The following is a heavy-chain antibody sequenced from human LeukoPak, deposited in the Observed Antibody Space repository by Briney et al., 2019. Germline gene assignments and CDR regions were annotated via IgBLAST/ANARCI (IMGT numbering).Heavy chain of an antibody. CDR3: ARLSPDCSGGSCYWFDP. CDR1: GGSISSYY. D-gene: IGHD2-15*01. CDR2: INHSGST. V-gene: IGHV4-34*01. Sequence: SETLSLTCTVSGGSISSYYWSWIRQPPGKGLEWIGEINHSGSTNYNPSLKSRVTISVDTSKNQFSLKLSSVTAADTAVYYCARLSPDCSGGSCYWFDPWGQGTLVTVSS. J-gene: IGHJ5*02.